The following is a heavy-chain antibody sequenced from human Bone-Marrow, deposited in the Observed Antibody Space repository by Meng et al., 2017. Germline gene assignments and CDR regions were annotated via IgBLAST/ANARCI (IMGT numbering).Heavy chain of an antibody. CDR1: GYTLTSYA. V-gene: IGHV1-3*01. Sequence: GEVRKPGVSVQVSCKASGYTLTSYARQWVRQGTGQRLEWMGWINAGNGNTKYSQKFQGRVTITRDTSASTAYMELSSLRSEDTAVYYCARDRRVVGATTLGGATHDPWGQGTLVTVSS. CDR2: INAGNGNT. D-gene: IGHD1-26*01. CDR3: ARDRRVVGATTLGGATHDP. J-gene: IGHJ5*02.